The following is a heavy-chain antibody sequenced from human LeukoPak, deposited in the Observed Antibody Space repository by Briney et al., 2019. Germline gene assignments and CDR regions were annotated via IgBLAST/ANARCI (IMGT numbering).Heavy chain of an antibody. CDR2: ISYSGST. CDR1: GGSISNYY. Sequence: KSSETLSLTCAVSGGSISNYYWSWIRQPPGKGLEWIGYISYSGSTNYNPSLKSRVTISLDTSKNQFSLNLSSATAADTAVYYCARAAAAGIPPPYWGQGALVTVSS. D-gene: IGHD6-13*01. J-gene: IGHJ4*02. CDR3: ARAAAAGIPPPY. V-gene: IGHV4-59*08.